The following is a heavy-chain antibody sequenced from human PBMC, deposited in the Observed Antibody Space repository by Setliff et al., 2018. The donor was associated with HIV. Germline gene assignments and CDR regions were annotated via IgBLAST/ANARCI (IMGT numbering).Heavy chain of an antibody. V-gene: IGHV4-39*01. J-gene: IGHJ5*02. CDR3: ARRGRDGVLIVFATGFDP. CDR1: GGSISSSNYY. D-gene: IGHD2-8*01. CDR2: IYYSGST. Sequence: PSETLSLTCTVSGGSISSSNYYWGWIRQPPGKGLEWIGSIYYSGSTYYNPSLKSRVTISVDTSKNQFSLRVTSVTAADTAVYYCARRGRDGVLIVFATGFDPWGQGTLVTVSS.